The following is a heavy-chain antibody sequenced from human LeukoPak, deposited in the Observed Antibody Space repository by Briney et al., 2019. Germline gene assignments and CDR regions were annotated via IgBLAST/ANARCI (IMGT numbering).Heavy chain of an antibody. CDR2: MNPNSGST. V-gene: IGHV1-8*03. Sequence: ASVKVSCKASGYTFTSYDISWVRRATGQGLEWMGWMNPNSGSTGYAQKFQGRVTITRNTSISTAYMELSGLRSEDTAVYYCARGRSTGYPYYFEYWGQGTLVTVSS. CDR3: ARGRSTGYPYYFEY. J-gene: IGHJ4*02. CDR1: GYTFTSYD. D-gene: IGHD5-12*01.